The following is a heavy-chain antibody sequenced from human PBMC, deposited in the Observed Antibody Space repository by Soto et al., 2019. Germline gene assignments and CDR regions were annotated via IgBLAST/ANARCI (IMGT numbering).Heavy chain of an antibody. CDR2: IYYSGST. Sequence: SETLSLTCTVSGGSISSSSFHWGWIRQPPGKGLEWIGSIYYSGSTYYSPSLKGRVTISVDTSKNQFSLKLTSVTAADTAVYYCARDKITGLFDYWGQGTLVTVS. CDR1: GGSISSSSFH. CDR3: ARDKITGLFDY. J-gene: IGHJ4*02. D-gene: IGHD2-8*02. V-gene: IGHV4-39*07.